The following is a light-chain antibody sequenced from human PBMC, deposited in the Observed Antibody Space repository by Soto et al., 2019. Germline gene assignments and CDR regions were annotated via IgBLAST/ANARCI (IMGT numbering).Light chain of an antibody. CDR3: QQYNNWLWT. CDR2: GAS. V-gene: IGKV3-15*01. Sequence: EIVMTQSPATLSVSPGERATLSCRASQNISSNLAWYQQKPGQAPRVLIDGASTRATGIPARFSGSGSGTEFTLTISRLQSEDFAVYSCQQYNNWLWTFGQGTKVQIK. CDR1: QNISSN. J-gene: IGKJ1*01.